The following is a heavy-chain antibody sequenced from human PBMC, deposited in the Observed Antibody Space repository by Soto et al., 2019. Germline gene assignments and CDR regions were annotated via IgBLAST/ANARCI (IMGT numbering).Heavy chain of an antibody. Sequence: QVQLVQSGAEVKKPGASVKVSCKASGYTFTSYYMHWVRQAPGQGLEWMGIINPSGGSTSYAQKFQGRVTRXKDXSXNPVYMELSSLRSEDTAVYYCAREWLHSSGWEGPYYWGQGTLATVSS. CDR2: INPSGGST. D-gene: IGHD6-19*01. CDR1: GYTFTSYY. J-gene: IGHJ4*02. CDR3: AREWLHSSGWEGPYY. V-gene: IGHV1-46*03.